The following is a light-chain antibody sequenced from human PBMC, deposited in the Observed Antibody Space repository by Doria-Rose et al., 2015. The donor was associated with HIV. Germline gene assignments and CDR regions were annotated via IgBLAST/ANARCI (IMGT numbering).Light chain of an antibody. V-gene: IGLV2-8*01. J-gene: IGLJ2*01. Sequence: QHPGMAPKLLIYQVNKRPSGVPDRFSGSKSGNTASPTVSGLQVDDEGDYYCSSFEGNFHVFFGGGTKLSVL. CDR2: QVN. CDR3: SSFEGNFHVF.